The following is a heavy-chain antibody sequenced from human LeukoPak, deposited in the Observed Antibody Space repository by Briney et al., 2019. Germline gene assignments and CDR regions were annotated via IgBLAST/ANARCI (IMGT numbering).Heavy chain of an antibody. J-gene: IGHJ4*02. V-gene: IGHV1-2*02. CDR2: INPNSGGA. CDR1: GYTFTGYY. CDR3: ARDEGHYYYDSSGSDY. Sequence: ASVKVSCKASGYTFTGYYMHWVRQAPGQGLEWMGWINPNSGGANYAQKFQGRVTMTRDTSISTAYMELSRLRSDHTAVYYCARDEGHYYYDSSGSDYWGQGTLVTVSS. D-gene: IGHD3-22*01.